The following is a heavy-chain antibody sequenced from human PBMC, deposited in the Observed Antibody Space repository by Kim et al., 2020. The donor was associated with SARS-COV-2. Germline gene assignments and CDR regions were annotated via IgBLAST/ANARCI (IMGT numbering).Heavy chain of an antibody. V-gene: IGHV4-59*13. CDR2: IYYSGST. CDR1: GGSISSYY. CDR3: ARSGYYGSGRYPYYFDY. D-gene: IGHD3-10*01. J-gene: IGHJ4*02. Sequence: SETLSLTCTVSGGSISSYYWSWIRQPPGKGLEWIGYIYYSGSTNYNPSLKSRVTISVDTSKNQFSLKLSSVTAADTAVYYCARSGYYGSGRYPYYFDYWGQGTLVTVSS.